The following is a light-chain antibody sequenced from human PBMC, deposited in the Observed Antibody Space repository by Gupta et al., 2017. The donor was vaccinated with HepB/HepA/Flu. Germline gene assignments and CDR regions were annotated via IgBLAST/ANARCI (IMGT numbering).Light chain of an antibody. CDR2: NDN. CDR3: SAWDDSLNGRV. J-gene: IGLJ3*02. Sequence: QSVLTQPPSASGTPGQRVTISCSGSSSNIGSNFVNWYQQLPGTAPKHLIDNDNQRPSGFPDRFSGSKSGTSDSLAISELQSEDEADYDCSAWDDSLNGRVFGGGTKLTV. V-gene: IGLV1-44*01. CDR1: SSNIGSNF.